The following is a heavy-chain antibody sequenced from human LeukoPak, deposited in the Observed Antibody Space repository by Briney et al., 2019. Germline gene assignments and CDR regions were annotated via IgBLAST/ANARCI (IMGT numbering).Heavy chain of an antibody. Sequence: SETLSLTCTVSGGSISSYYWSWIRQHPGKGLEWIGYIYYSGSTYYNPSLKSRVTISVDTSKNQFSLKLSSVTAADTAVYYCARFEYCSSTSCYTSAFDIWGQGTMVTVSS. J-gene: IGHJ3*02. D-gene: IGHD2-2*02. CDR1: GGSISSYY. CDR2: IYYSGST. V-gene: IGHV4-59*06. CDR3: ARFEYCSSTSCYTSAFDI.